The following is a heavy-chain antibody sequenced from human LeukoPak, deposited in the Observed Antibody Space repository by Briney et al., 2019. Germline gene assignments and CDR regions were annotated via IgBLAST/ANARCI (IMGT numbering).Heavy chain of an antibody. D-gene: IGHD3-22*01. V-gene: IGHV3-13*05. CDR1: GFTFSSYD. J-gene: IGHJ1*01. CDR3: ASLTYYFDSSGYYPGYFQH. Sequence: GGSLRLSCAASGFTFSSYDMHWVRQATGKGLEWVSAIGTAGDPYYPGSVKGRFTISRDNAKNSLYLQMNSLRAEDTAVYYCASLTYYFDSSGYYPGYFQHWGQGTLVTVSS. CDR2: IGTAGDP.